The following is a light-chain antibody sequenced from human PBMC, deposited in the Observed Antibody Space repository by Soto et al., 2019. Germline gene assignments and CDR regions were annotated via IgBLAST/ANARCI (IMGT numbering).Light chain of an antibody. Sequence: EIVLTQSPGTLSLSPEERATHSCRASQSVRINFLAWYQQMPGQAPRLLIYAVSTRAAGIPDRFSGSGSGTDFTLTISRLEPEDFAMYYCQQYGASPFTFGPGTKVDIK. V-gene: IGKV3-20*01. CDR1: QSVRINF. J-gene: IGKJ3*01. CDR3: QQYGASPFT. CDR2: AVS.